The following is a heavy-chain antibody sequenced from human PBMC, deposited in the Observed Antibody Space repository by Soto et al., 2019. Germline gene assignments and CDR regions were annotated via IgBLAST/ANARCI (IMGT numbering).Heavy chain of an antibody. CDR3: ARVEAGAFEI. J-gene: IGHJ3*02. D-gene: IGHD6-25*01. V-gene: IGHV4-30-2*01. CDR1: GGSISSGGYS. CDR2: IYHSGST. Sequence: QLQLQESGSGLVKPSQTLSLTCAVSGGSISSGGYSWSWIRQPPGKGLEWIGYIYHSGSTYYNPSLESRVTISVDSSKNHFSLKLSSVTAADTSVYYCARVEAGAFEIWGQGTMVTVSS.